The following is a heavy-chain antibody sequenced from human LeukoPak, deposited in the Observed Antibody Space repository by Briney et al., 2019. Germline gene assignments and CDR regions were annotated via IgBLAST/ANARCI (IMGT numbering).Heavy chain of an antibody. V-gene: IGHV3-23*01. D-gene: IGHD6-13*01. Sequence: GGSLRLSCVASGFTFSSYAMSWVRQAPGKGLEWVSAISGSGGSTYYADSVKGRFTISRDNSKNTLYLQMNSLRAEDTAVYYCASEYSSSWYGWFDPWGQGTLVTVSS. CDR1: GFTFSSYA. J-gene: IGHJ5*02. CDR2: ISGSGGST. CDR3: ASEYSSSWYGWFDP.